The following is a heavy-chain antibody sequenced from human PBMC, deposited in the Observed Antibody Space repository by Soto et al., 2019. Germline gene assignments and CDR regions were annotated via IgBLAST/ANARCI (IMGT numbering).Heavy chain of an antibody. J-gene: IGHJ6*02. Sequence: SETLSLTCPVSGGSIRISSYTWGWFPQPPGKGLEWIGSIYYSGSTYYNPSLKSRVTISVDTSKNQFSLKLSSVTAADTAVYYCARHWAIFGVVTHYYYYYGMDVWGQGTTVTVSS. CDR3: ARHWAIFGVVTHYYYYYGMDV. CDR1: GGSIRISSYT. V-gene: IGHV4-39*01. D-gene: IGHD3-3*01. CDR2: IYYSGST.